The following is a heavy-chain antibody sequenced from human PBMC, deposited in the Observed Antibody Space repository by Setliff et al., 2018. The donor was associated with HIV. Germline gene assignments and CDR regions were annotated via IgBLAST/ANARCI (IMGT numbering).Heavy chain of an antibody. CDR3: ARGYCSSTSCYGIYYFDN. Sequence: GASVKVSCKASGYTFTSYGISWVRQAPGQGLEWMGWISAYNGNTNYAQKLQGRVTMTTDTSTSTAYMELRSLRSDDTAVYYCARGYCSSTSCYGIYYFDNWGQGTPVTVS. D-gene: IGHD2-2*01. CDR2: ISAYNGNT. CDR1: GYTFTSYG. V-gene: IGHV1-18*01. J-gene: IGHJ4*02.